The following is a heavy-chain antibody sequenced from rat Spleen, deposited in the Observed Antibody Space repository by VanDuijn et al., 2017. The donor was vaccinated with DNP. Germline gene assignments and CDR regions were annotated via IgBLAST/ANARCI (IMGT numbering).Heavy chain of an antibody. CDR3: AGRPPPTRGPFDY. CDR2: ISCDGTDT. Sequence: EVQLVESGGGPVQPGRSLKLSCVASGFIFSNYWMTWIRQAPGKGLEWVGTISCDGTDTYYRDSVKGRFTMSRDNAKSTLYLQMDSLRSEDTATYYCAGRPPPTRGPFDYWGQGVTVTVSS. V-gene: IGHV5-31*01. D-gene: IGHD1-4*01. J-gene: IGHJ2*01. CDR1: GFIFSNYW.